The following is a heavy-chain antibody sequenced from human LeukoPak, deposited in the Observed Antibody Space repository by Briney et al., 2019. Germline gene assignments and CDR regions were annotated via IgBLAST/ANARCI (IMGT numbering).Heavy chain of an antibody. V-gene: IGHV3-43D*03. Sequence: PGGFLRLSCAASGFTFDDYAMHWVRQAPGKGLEWVSLISWDGGSTYYADSVKGRFTISRDNSKNSLYLQMNSLRAEDTALYYCAKMIRGSGWYYFDYWGQGTLVTVSS. CDR3: AKMIRGSGWYYFDY. CDR1: GFTFDDYA. CDR2: ISWDGGST. J-gene: IGHJ4*02. D-gene: IGHD6-19*01.